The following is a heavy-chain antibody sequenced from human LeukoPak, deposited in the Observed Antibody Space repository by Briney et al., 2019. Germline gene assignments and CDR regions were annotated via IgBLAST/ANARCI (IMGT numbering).Heavy chain of an antibody. CDR3: ARPGTTYYSYIMDV. CDR1: GGSISSDSFY. CDR2: IYYSGSA. V-gene: IGHV4-39*01. D-gene: IGHD1-1*01. J-gene: IGHJ6*02. Sequence: SETPSLTCTVSGGSISSDSFYWGWIRQPPGKGLEWIGSIYYSGSAYFNPSLRGRVTISVDTSKNQFSLNLSSVTAADTAVYYCARPGTTYYSYIMDVWGQGTTVTVSS.